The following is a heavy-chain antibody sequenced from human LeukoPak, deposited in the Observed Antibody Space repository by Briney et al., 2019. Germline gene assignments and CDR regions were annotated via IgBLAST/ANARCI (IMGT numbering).Heavy chain of an antibody. CDR2: INPDGSQS. CDR3: ARDLGYGALDP. V-gene: IGHV3-7*01. Sequence: GGSLRLSCAASGFTFSSYWMNWVRQAPGKGLEWVALINPDGSQSNYVDSVKGRLTIPRDNAENSLYLQMNSLRAEDTAVYYCARDLGYGALDPWGQGTLVTVSS. D-gene: IGHD4-17*01. J-gene: IGHJ5*02. CDR1: GFTFSSYW.